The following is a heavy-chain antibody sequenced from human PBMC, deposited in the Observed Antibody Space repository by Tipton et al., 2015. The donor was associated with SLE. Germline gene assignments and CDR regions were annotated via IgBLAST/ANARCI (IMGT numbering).Heavy chain of an antibody. CDR3: AKPHYYDSSGYSFFFGY. Sequence: SLRLSCAASGFTFSSYGMHWVRQAPGKGLEWVAVISYDGSNKYYADSVKGRFTISRDNSKNTLYLQMNSLRAEDTAVYYCAKPHYYDSSGYSFFFGYWGQGTLVTVSS. D-gene: IGHD3-22*01. J-gene: IGHJ4*02. V-gene: IGHV3-30-3*02. CDR2: ISYDGSNK. CDR1: GFTFSSYG.